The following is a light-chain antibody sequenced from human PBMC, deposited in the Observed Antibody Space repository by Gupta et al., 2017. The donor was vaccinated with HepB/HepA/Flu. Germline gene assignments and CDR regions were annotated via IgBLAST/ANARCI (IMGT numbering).Light chain of an antibody. CDR1: SSDVGAYNY. CDR2: DVN. J-gene: IGLJ2*01. Sequence: QSALTQPRSVSGSPGQTVTISCAGTSSDVGAYNYASWLQQYPGKATQFIIYDVNKRPSGVPDRVSGSKSGNTANITISGLQAEDEAYYYCASHAGSSVVFGGGTKVTVL. V-gene: IGLV2-11*01. CDR3: ASHAGSSVV.